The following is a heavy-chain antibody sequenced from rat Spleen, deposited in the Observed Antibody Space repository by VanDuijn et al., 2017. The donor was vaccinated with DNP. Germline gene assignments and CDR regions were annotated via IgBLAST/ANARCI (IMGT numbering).Heavy chain of an antibody. J-gene: IGHJ2*01. CDR2: LSSAGNT. CDR3: ARSEYLDGSFYYGYFDY. Sequence: QVQLKESGPGLVQTSQTLSLTCNVSGFPLSSNTLAGVRQPQGAGLEWVAALSSAGNTYYNSVLKSRLSISRDTSKSQVFLKLTNLQTEDTAMYFCARSEYLDGSFYYGYFDYWGQGVMVTVSS. CDR1: GFPLSSNT. D-gene: IGHD1-12*02. V-gene: IGHV2-6*01.